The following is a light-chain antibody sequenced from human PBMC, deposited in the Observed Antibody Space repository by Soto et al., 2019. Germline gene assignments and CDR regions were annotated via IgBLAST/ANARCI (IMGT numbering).Light chain of an antibody. Sequence: DIQSTRSPATLSSSVGDIVTITCRASQSISSYLNWYQQRPGKAPRLLIYSASSLRSGIPSRFTGSESGTDYTLTINSLQPEDFASYYCQQSFSTPHTFGQGTKVDI. J-gene: IGKJ1*01. CDR3: QQSFSTPHT. V-gene: IGKV1-39*01. CDR2: SAS. CDR1: QSISSY.